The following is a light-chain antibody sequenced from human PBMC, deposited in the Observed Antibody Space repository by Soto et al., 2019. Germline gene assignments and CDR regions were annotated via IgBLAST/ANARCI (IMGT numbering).Light chain of an antibody. CDR2: AAS. J-gene: IGKJ1*01. Sequence: AIRMTQSPSSFSASTGDRVTITCRASQGISSYLAWYQQKPGKAPKLLIYAASTLQSGVPSRFSGSGSGTDFTLTISCLQSEDFATYYCQQDYSYPRTFGQGNKV. V-gene: IGKV1-8*01. CDR1: QGISSY. CDR3: QQDYSYPRT.